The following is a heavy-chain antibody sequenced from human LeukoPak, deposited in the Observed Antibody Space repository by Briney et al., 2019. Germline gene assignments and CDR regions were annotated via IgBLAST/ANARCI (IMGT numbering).Heavy chain of an antibody. J-gene: IGHJ2*01. CDR1: GGSISSGGYY. CDR3: ARDIRPAYGGNSGWYFDL. Sequence: PSETLSLTCTVSGGSISSGGYYWSWIRQHPGKGLEWIGYIYYSGSTYYNPSLKSRVTISVDTSKNQFSLKLSSVTAADTAVYYCARDIRPAYGGNSGWYFDLWGRGTLVTVSS. V-gene: IGHV4-31*03. D-gene: IGHD4-23*01. CDR2: IYYSGST.